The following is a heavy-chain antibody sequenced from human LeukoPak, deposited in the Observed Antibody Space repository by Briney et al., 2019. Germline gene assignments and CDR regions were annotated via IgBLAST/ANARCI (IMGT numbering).Heavy chain of an antibody. CDR3: AISEQWLVDY. CDR2: INHSGST. Sequence: SETLSLTCAVYGGSFSGYYWSWIRQPPGKGLEWIGEINHSGSTNYNSSLKSRVTISVDTSKNQFSLKLSSVTAADTAVYYCAISEQWLVDYWGQGTLVTVSS. D-gene: IGHD6-19*01. CDR1: GGSFSGYY. V-gene: IGHV4-34*01. J-gene: IGHJ4*02.